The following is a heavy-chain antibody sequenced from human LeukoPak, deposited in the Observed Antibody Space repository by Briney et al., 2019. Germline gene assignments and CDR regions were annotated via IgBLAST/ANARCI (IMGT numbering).Heavy chain of an antibody. CDR2: INSDGSST. V-gene: IGHV3-74*01. CDR3: ARGDIVEIPIDY. J-gene: IGHJ4*02. D-gene: IGHD5-24*01. Sequence: HPGGSLRLSCAASGFTFSGDWMHWVRQAPGKGLVWVSRINSDGSSTSYADSVKGRFTISRDNAKNTLYLQMNSLRAEDTAVYYCARGDIVEIPIDYLGQGTLVTVSS. CDR1: GFTFSGDW.